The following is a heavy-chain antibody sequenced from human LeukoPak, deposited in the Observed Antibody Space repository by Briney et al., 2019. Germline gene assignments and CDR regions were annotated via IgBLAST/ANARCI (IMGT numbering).Heavy chain of an antibody. V-gene: IGHV3-23*01. Sequence: GGSLRLPCAASGFTFSSYGMSWVRQAPGKGLEWVSTISANGDSTYYADSVKGRFTSSRDNSKNTLYLQMNSLRAEDTAVYYCARRAGAYSHPYDYWGQGTLVTVSS. CDR2: ISANGDST. CDR1: GFTFSSYG. CDR3: ARRAGAYSHPYDY. J-gene: IGHJ4*02. D-gene: IGHD4/OR15-4a*01.